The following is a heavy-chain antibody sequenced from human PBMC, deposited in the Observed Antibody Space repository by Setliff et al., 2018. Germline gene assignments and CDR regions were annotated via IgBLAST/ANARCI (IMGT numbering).Heavy chain of an antibody. D-gene: IGHD4-17*01. CDR3: ARGALNGYYFDF. V-gene: IGHV1-18*01. J-gene: IGHJ4*02. CDR1: GYMFTSNG. CDR2: ISGYNGNT. Sequence: ASVKVSCKASGYMFTSNGISWVRQAPGQGLEWMGWISGYNGNTNYAQKLQGRVTMTTDTSTSTAYVELRSLRSDDTAVYYCARGALNGYYFDFWGRGTLVTVSS.